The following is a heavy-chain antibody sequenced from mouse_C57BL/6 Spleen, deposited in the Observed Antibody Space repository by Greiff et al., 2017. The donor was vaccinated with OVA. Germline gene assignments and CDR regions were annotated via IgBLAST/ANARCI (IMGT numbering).Heavy chain of an antibody. Sequence: EVQLQQSGPGLVKPSQSLSLTCSVTGYSITSGYYWNWIRQFPGNKLEWMGYISYDGSNNYNPSLKNRISSTRDTSKNQFVLKLNSVTTEDTATYYCARDYDGYYGYFDYWGQGTTLTVSS. CDR3: ARDYDGYYGYFDY. V-gene: IGHV3-6*01. J-gene: IGHJ2*01. D-gene: IGHD2-3*01. CDR2: ISYDGSN. CDR1: GYSITSGYY.